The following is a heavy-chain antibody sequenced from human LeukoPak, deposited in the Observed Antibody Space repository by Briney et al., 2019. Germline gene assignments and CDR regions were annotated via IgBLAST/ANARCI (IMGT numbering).Heavy chain of an antibody. CDR3: ARDFGLRYPRNPGH. CDR2: ISGSGGST. J-gene: IGHJ4*02. Sequence: PGGSLRLSCAASGFTFSSYAMSWVRQAPGKGLEWVSAISGSGGSTYYADSVKGRFTISRDNAKNTLYLQMNSLRAEDTAVYYCARDFGLRYPRNPGHWGQGTLVTVSS. V-gene: IGHV3-23*01. D-gene: IGHD3-10*01. CDR1: GFTFSSYA.